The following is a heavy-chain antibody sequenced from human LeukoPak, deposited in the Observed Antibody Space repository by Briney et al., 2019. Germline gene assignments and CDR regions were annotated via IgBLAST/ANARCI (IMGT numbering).Heavy chain of an antibody. Sequence: GGSLRLSCLASGFTVSSTDMTWVRQSPGKGLEWVSGISGSSSHTADAESVKGRFTISRDNFRNTLYLQMHSLRADDTAVYYCTKESDYSNAAPEWGFDSWGQGTLVTVSS. D-gene: IGHD3-3*01. V-gene: IGHV3-23*01. J-gene: IGHJ4*02. CDR1: GFTVSSTD. CDR2: ISGSSSHT. CDR3: TKESDYSNAAPEWGFDS.